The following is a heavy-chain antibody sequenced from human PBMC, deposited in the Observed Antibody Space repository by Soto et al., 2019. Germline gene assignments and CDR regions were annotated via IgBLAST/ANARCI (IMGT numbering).Heavy chain of an antibody. D-gene: IGHD5-18*01. Sequence: SVKVSCRASGGTFSSCAISWVRQAPGQGLEWMGGIIPIFGTANYAQKFQGRVTITADESTSTAYMELSSLRSEDTAVYYCARAIVDTAMVYYFDYWGQGTLVTVSS. V-gene: IGHV1-69*13. J-gene: IGHJ4*02. CDR3: ARAIVDTAMVYYFDY. CDR2: IIPIFGTA. CDR1: GGTFSSCA.